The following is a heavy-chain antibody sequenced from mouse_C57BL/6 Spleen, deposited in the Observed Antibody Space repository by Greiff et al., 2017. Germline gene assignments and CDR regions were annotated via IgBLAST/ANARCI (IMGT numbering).Heavy chain of an antibody. J-gene: IGHJ2*01. Sequence: QVQLQQSGPELVKPGASVKISCKASGYSFTSYYIHWVKQRPGQGLEWIGWIYPGSGNTKYNEKFKGKATLTADTSSSTAYMQLSSLTSEDSAVYYCARERDYYGSRGYGYWGQGTTLTVSS. CDR1: GYSFTSYY. V-gene: IGHV1-66*01. CDR3: ARERDYYGSRGYGY. D-gene: IGHD1-1*01. CDR2: IYPGSGNT.